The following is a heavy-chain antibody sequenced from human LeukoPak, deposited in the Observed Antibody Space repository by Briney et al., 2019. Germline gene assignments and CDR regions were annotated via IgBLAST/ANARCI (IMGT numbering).Heavy chain of an antibody. D-gene: IGHD1-14*01. Sequence: SETLSLTCTVSGGSISSYYWSWIRQPPGKGLEWLGYIYYSGNTNYNPSLKSRVTISVDTSKNQFSLKLTSVTAADTAVYYCARAPGGNPTTHYFDYWGQGALVTVSS. CDR3: ARAPGGNPTTHYFDY. J-gene: IGHJ4*02. CDR2: IYYSGNT. CDR1: GGSISSYY. V-gene: IGHV4-59*01.